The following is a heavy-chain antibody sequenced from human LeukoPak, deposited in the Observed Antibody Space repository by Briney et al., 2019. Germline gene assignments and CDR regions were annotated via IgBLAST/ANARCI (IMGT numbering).Heavy chain of an antibody. J-gene: IGHJ2*01. CDR1: GFSVRSNY. V-gene: IGHV3-23*01. Sequence: SGGSLRLSCAASGFSVRSNYMSWVRQAPGKGLEWVSAVSGSGGSTDYADSVKGRFTISRDNSKNTLYLQMNSLRAEDTAVYYCAKRATDNWYFDLWGRGTLVTVSS. CDR3: AKRATDNWYFDL. CDR2: VSGSGGST.